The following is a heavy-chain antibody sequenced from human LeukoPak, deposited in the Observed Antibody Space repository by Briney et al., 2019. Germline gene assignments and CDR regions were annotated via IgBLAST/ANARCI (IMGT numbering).Heavy chain of an antibody. CDR1: GGTFSSYA. CDR3: ARDPASIAVAGNDWFDP. CDR2: VIPIFGTA. V-gene: IGHV1-69*13. J-gene: IGHJ5*02. Sequence: ASVKVSCTASGGTFSSYAISWVRQAPGQGLEWMGGVIPIFGTANYAQKFQSRVTITADESTSTDYMELSSLRSEDTAVYYCARDPASIAVAGNDWFDPWGQGTLVTVSS. D-gene: IGHD6-19*01.